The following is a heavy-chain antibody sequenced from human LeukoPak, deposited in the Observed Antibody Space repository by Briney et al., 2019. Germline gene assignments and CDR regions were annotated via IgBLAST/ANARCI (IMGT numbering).Heavy chain of an antibody. CDR2: ISGSDGST. J-gene: IGHJ4*02. Sequence: GGSLRLSCAAPGFTLSSYAMSWVRQAPGKGLEGVSGISGSDGSTHYADSVKGRFPISRDSSNNRLFLQMNRLRAEDTAIYYCAKDVVATISEGGYYFDFWGQGTLVTVSS. D-gene: IGHD5-12*01. CDR1: GFTLSSYA. V-gene: IGHV3-23*01. CDR3: AKDVVATISEGGYYFDF.